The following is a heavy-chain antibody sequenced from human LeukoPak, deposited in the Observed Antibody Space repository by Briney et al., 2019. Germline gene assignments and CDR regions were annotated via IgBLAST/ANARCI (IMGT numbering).Heavy chain of an antibody. D-gene: IGHD2-2*01. CDR2: IKPDGSEK. J-gene: IGHJ4*02. CDR1: GFTFSTYW. V-gene: IGHV3-7*01. CDR3: ARGQLADIY. Sequence: GGSLRLSCAASGFTFSTYWMSWVRQTPGKGLEWVAKIKPDGSEKSYVDSVKGRLTISRDNAKTSVYLQMNSLRVEDTAVYYCARGQLADIYWGQGALVTVSS.